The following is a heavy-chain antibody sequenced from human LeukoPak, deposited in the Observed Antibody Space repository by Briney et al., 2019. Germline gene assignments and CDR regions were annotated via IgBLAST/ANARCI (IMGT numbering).Heavy chain of an antibody. Sequence: ASVKVSCKASGYTLTGYYMHWVRQAPGQGLEWMGWINPNSGGTNYAQKFQGRVTMTRDTSISTAYMELSRLRSDDTAVYYCAREGNSGSYPYFDYWGQGTLVTVSS. CDR3: AREGNSGSYPYFDY. D-gene: IGHD1-26*01. V-gene: IGHV1-2*02. CDR2: INPNSGGT. J-gene: IGHJ4*02. CDR1: GYTLTGYY.